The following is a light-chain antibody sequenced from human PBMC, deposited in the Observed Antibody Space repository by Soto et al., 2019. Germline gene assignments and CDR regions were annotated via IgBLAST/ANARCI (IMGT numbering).Light chain of an antibody. CDR1: SSDVGGYDY. V-gene: IGLV2-8*01. Sequence: QSVLTQPPSASGSPGQSVTISCTGTSSDVGGYDYVSWYQRHPGKAPKLVIYEVTLRPSGVPDRFSGSKSGNTASLTVSGLQAEDEADYYCSSYAGTNNHVLFGGGTKLTVL. CDR3: SSYAGTNNHVL. J-gene: IGLJ2*01. CDR2: EVT.